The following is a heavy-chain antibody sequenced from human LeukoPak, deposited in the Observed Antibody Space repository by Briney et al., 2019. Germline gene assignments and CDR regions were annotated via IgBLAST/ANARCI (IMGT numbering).Heavy chain of an antibody. J-gene: IGHJ4*02. D-gene: IGHD3-10*01. CDR1: GFTISSYA. V-gene: IGHV3-33*01. CDR3: ARDLFVSGSCPDY. Sequence: QPGGSMRLSCTAPGFTISSYAIHWIRQAPGKGLEWVALVWHDGSNRYYADSVKGRFTISRDNSKNTVYLQMNSLRAEDTAVYYCARDLFVSGSCPDYWGQGTLVTVSS. CDR2: VWHDGSNR.